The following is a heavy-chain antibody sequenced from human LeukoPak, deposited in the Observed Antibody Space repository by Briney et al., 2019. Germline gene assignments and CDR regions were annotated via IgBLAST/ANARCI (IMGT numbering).Heavy chain of an antibody. V-gene: IGHV4-39*01. Sequence: SETLSLTCTVSGGSISSGPYYWGWIRQPPGTGLEWIGNIYYGENTYYNPSLKSRVTISIDTSKNQFYLKLSSLTAADTAVYFCARRDDSSGYHKIFDYWGPGTLVTVSS. CDR1: GGSISSGPYY. CDR3: ARRDDSSGYHKIFDY. CDR2: IYYGENT. J-gene: IGHJ4*02. D-gene: IGHD3-22*01.